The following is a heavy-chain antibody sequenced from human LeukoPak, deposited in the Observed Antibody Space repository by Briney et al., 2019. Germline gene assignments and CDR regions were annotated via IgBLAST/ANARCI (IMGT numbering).Heavy chain of an antibody. Sequence: ASVKVSCKASVGTFSSYAISWVRQAPGQGLEWMGGIIPIFGTANYAQKFQGRVTITADESTSTAYMELSSLRSEDTAVYYCARAGGYYDYVWGSYRSYYFDYWGQGTLDTVSS. V-gene: IGHV1-69*13. J-gene: IGHJ4*02. CDR3: ARAGGYYDYVWGSYRSYYFDY. D-gene: IGHD3-16*02. CDR1: VGTFSSYA. CDR2: IIPIFGTA.